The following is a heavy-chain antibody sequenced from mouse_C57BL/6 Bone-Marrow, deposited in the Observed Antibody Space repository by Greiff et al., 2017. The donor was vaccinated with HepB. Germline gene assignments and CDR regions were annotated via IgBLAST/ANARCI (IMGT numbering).Heavy chain of an antibody. V-gene: IGHV1-54*01. CDR1: GYAFTNYL. Sequence: QVQLQQSGAELVRPGTSVKVSCKASGYAFTNYLIEWVKQRPGQGLEWIGVINPGSGGTNYNEKFKGKATLTADKSSSTAYMELRSLTSEDSAVYFCARWGNSWFAYWGQGTLVTVSA. CDR2: INPGSGGT. CDR3: ARWGNSWFAY. J-gene: IGHJ3*01. D-gene: IGHD2-1*01.